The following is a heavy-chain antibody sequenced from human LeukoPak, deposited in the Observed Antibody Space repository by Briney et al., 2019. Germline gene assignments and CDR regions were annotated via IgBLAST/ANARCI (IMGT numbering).Heavy chain of an antibody. V-gene: IGHV3-74*01. CDR1: GFTFSSYW. J-gene: IGHJ3*02. Sequence: PGGSLRLSCAASGFTFSSYWTHWVRQAPGKGLVWVSRIKNDGRSPSYADSVKGRFTISSDNAKNTVYLQIDSLGAEDTAVYYCAREPHGGSGSDPHDAFDIWGQGTMVTVSS. D-gene: IGHD1-26*01. CDR2: IKNDGRSP. CDR3: AREPHGGSGSDPHDAFDI.